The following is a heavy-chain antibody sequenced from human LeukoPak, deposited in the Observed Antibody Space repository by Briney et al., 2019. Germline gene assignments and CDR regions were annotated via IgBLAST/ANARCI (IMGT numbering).Heavy chain of an antibody. CDR1: GFTFSDYY. Sequence: GGSLRLSCAASGFTFSDYYMSWIRQAPGKGLEWVSYISSSGSTIYYADSVKGRFTISRDNAKNSLYLQMNSLRAEDTAVYYCARDVKYYYDSSGYLDYWGQGTLVTVSS. CDR2: ISSSGSTI. D-gene: IGHD3-22*01. J-gene: IGHJ4*02. CDR3: ARDVKYYYDSSGYLDY. V-gene: IGHV3-11*04.